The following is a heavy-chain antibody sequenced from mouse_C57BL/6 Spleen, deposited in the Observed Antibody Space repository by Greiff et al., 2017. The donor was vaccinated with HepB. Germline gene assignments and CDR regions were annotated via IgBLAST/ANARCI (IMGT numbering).Heavy chain of an antibody. Sequence: QVQLQQPGAELVKPGASVKLSCKASGYTFTSYWMHWVKQRPGQGLEWIGMIHPNSGSTNYNEKFKSKATLTVDKSSSTAYMQLSSLTSEDSAVYYCARSSTTVVATDYWGQGTTLIVSS. V-gene: IGHV1-64*01. J-gene: IGHJ2*01. CDR3: ARSSTTVVATDY. D-gene: IGHD1-1*01. CDR1: GYTFTSYW. CDR2: IHPNSGST.